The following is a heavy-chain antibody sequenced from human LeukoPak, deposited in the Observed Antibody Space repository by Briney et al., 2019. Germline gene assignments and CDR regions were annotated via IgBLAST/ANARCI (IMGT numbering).Heavy chain of an antibody. Sequence: ASVKVSCKASGYTFTGYYMHWVRQAPGQGLEWMGIINPSGGSTSYVQKFQGRVTMTRDTSTSTVYMELSSLRSEDTAIYYCARDRGYYDSSGRENWFDPWGQGTLVTVSS. J-gene: IGHJ5*02. CDR3: ARDRGYYDSSGRENWFDP. V-gene: IGHV1-46*01. CDR2: INPSGGST. D-gene: IGHD3-22*01. CDR1: GYTFTGYY.